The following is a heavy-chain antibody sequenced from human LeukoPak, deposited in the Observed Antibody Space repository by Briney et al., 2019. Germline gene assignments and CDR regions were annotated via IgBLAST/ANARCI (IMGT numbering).Heavy chain of an antibody. V-gene: IGHV1-18*04. D-gene: IGHD6-13*01. CDR3: ARDIGQQLVRWFDP. CDR1: GYTFTSYG. J-gene: IGHJ5*02. Sequence: ASVKVSCEASGYTFTSYGISWVRQAPGQGLEWMGWISANNGNTKYAQKFQGRVTMTTDTSTTTAYMEVRSLRSDDTAMYYCARDIGQQLVRWFDPWGQGTLVTVSS. CDR2: ISANNGNT.